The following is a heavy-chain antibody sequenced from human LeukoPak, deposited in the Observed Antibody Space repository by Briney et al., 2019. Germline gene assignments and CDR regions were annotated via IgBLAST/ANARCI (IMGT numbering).Heavy chain of an antibody. Sequence: LETLSLTCTVSGGSISSYYWSWIRQPPGKGLEWIGYIYYSGSTNYNPSLKSRVTISVDTSKNQFSLKLSSMTAADTAVYYCARGVAAAGPMNWGQGTLVTVSS. J-gene: IGHJ4*02. D-gene: IGHD6-13*01. V-gene: IGHV4-59*01. CDR3: ARGVAAAGPMN. CDR1: GGSISSYY. CDR2: IYYSGST.